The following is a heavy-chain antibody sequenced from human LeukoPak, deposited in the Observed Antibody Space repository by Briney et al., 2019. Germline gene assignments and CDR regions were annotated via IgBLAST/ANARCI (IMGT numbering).Heavy chain of an antibody. J-gene: IGHJ3*02. CDR2: ISAYNGNT. V-gene: IGHV1-18*01. D-gene: IGHD3-10*01. CDR1: GYTFTSYG. Sequence: ASVKVSCKASGYTFTSYGISWVRQAPGQGLEWMGWISAYNGNTNSAQKLQGRVTMTTDTSTTTAYMELRSLRSDDTAVYYCASHPLSGSGVPRSPSRAFDIWGQGTMVTVSS. CDR3: ASHPLSGSGVPRSPSRAFDI.